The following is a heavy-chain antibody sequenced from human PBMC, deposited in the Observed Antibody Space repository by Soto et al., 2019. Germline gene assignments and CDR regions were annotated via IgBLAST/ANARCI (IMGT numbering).Heavy chain of an antibody. CDR3: AHRRGASTTGGAFDI. Sequence: QITVKEAGPTLVTPTQTLTLTCTFSGFSFSTSGAGVGWIRQPPGKALEWLALIFWNDDKRYTPSLNSRLTITKDTSKNQVALTMSNLDPVDTATYFCAHRRGASTTGGAFDIWGLGTKVTVSS. CDR2: IFWNDDK. D-gene: IGHD1-1*01. V-gene: IGHV2-5*01. J-gene: IGHJ3*02. CDR1: GFSFSTSGAG.